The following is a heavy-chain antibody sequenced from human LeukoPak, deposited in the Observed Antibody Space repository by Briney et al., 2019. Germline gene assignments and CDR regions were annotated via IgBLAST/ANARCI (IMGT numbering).Heavy chain of an antibody. CDR2: ISYDGSNK. V-gene: IGHV3-30*04. J-gene: IGHJ4*02. CDR3: AKDSRHFIALAGTRSYYFDY. Sequence: GGSLRLSCAASGFTFSTYALHWVRQAPGKGLEWVAVISYDGSNKYYADSVKGRFTISRDNSKNTLYLQMNSLRAEDTAVYYCAKDSRHFIALAGTRSYYFDYWGQGTLVSVSS. CDR1: GFTFSTYA. D-gene: IGHD6-19*01.